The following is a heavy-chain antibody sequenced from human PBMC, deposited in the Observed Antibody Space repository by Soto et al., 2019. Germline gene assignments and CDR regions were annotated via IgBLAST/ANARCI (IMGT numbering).Heavy chain of an antibody. CDR3: ARAYGGYADY. CDR1: GDSISSYY. D-gene: IGHD5-12*01. V-gene: IGHV4-59*01. Sequence: PSETLSLTCPVSGDSISSYYWSWIRQPPGKGLEWIGYIYYSGSTNYNPSLKSRVTISVDTSKNQFSLKLSSVTAADTAVYYCARAYGGYADYWGQGALVTSPQ. CDR2: IYYSGST. J-gene: IGHJ4*02.